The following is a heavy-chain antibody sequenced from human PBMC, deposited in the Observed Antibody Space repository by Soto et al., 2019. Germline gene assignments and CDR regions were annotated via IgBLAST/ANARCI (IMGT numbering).Heavy chain of an antibody. V-gene: IGHV4-30-4*01. Sequence: PSETLSITCTVSGDSISSGDYYWSWIRQPPGKGLEWIGYIYYSGSTYYNPSLKSRVTISVDTSKNQFSLKLSSVTAADTAVYYCAREATTDTFDYWGLGTLVTVSS. CDR2: IYYSGST. J-gene: IGHJ4*02. CDR3: AREATTDTFDY. D-gene: IGHD4-4*01. CDR1: GDSISSGDYY.